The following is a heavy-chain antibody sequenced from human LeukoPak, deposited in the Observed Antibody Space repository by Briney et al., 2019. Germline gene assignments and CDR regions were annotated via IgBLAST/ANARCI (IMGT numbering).Heavy chain of an antibody. D-gene: IGHD4-17*01. Sequence: ASVKVSCKASVYTSTSYSMHWVRQAPGQGLEWMGIIDPSGGSTRFEQSFQGRVTMTRDTSTSTVYMDLSSLRSEDTAVYYCARAVPGFYYYGMDVWGQGTTVTVSS. CDR3: ARAVPGFYYYGMDV. CDR1: VYTSTSYS. J-gene: IGHJ6*02. V-gene: IGHV1-46*01. CDR2: IDPSGGST.